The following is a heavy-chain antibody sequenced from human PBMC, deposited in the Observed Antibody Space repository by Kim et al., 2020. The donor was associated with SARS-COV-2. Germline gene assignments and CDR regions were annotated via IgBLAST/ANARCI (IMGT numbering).Heavy chain of an antibody. CDR2: IYYSGST. D-gene: IGHD6-13*01. Sequence: SETLSLTCTVSGGSISSGDYYWSWIRQPPGKGLEWIGYIYYSGSTYYNPSLKSRVTISVDTSKNQFSLKLSSVTAADTAVYYCARGPNSSSWDTYWYFDLWGRGTLVTVSS. CDR3: ARGPNSSSWDTYWYFDL. V-gene: IGHV4-30-4*01. CDR1: GGSISSGDYY. J-gene: IGHJ2*01.